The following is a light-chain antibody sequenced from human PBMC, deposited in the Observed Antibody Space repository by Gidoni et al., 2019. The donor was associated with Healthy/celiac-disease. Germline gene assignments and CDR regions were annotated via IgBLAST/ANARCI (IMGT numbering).Light chain of an antibody. J-gene: IGLJ2*01. V-gene: IGLV3-9*01. CDR2: RDS. CDR3: QVWDSSTAKV. CDR1: HSGSKN. Sequence: SYELTQPLSVSVALGQAARIPCGGNHSGSKNVHWYQQKQGQAPVLVIYRDSNRPAGIPGLFSGSNSGNTATLTISGAQAGDEADYYCQVWDSSTAKVFGGGTKLTVL.